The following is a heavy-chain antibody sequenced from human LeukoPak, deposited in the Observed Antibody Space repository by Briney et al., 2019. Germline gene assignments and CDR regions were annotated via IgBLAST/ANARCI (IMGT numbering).Heavy chain of an antibody. D-gene: IGHD3-16*01. J-gene: IGHJ4*02. V-gene: IGHV3-21*01. Sequence: SLKRSYAPPGFTFSSYSMNCVRQPPGKALEWVTSISSRSSYIDYADSVKGRFTISRDNAKNSLYLQMNSLRAEDTAVYYCASAFGGIIGDYWGQGTLVTVSS. CDR2: ISSRSSYI. CDR1: GFTFSSYS. CDR3: ASAFGGIIGDY.